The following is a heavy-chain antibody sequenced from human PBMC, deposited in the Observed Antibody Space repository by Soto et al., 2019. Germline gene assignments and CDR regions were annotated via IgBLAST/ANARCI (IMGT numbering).Heavy chain of an antibody. CDR3: ARSLGALQIDP. CDR1: GGSISSGDYY. D-gene: IGHD3-16*01. Sequence: PSETLSLTCTVSGGSISSGDYYWSWIRQPPGKGLEWIGYIYYSGSTYYNPSLKSRVTISVDTSKNQFSLKLSSVTAADTAVYYCARSLGALQIDPWGQGTLVTVSS. CDR2: IYYSGST. J-gene: IGHJ5*02. V-gene: IGHV4-30-4*01.